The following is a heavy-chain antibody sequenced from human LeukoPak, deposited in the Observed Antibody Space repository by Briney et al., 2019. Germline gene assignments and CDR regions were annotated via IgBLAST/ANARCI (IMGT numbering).Heavy chain of an antibody. J-gene: IGHJ3*02. D-gene: IGHD3-22*01. CDR3: ARESQSAYYFDSSGYEDAFDI. CDR2: ISGSGGST. V-gene: IGHV3-23*01. Sequence: GGSLRLSCAASGFTFSSYAMSWVRQAPGKGLEWVSAISGSGGSTYYADSVKGRFTISRDNSKNTLYLQMNSLRAEDTAVYYCARESQSAYYFDSSGYEDAFDIWGQGTMVTVS. CDR1: GFTFSSYA.